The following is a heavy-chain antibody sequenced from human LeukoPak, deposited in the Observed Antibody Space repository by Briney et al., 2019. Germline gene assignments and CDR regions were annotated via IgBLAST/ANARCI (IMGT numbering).Heavy chain of an antibody. J-gene: IGHJ4*02. V-gene: IGHV5-51*01. CDR3: ARRRGYTSSWYDY. D-gene: IGHD6-13*01. CDR1: GYSFTNYW. CDR2: IYPGDSDI. Sequence: GESLKISCRGSGYSFTNYWIAWVRQMPGKGLEWMGIIYPGDSDIRYSPSFQGQVTISADKSISTAYLQWSSLKASDTAIYYCARRRGYTSSWYDYWGQGTLVTVSS.